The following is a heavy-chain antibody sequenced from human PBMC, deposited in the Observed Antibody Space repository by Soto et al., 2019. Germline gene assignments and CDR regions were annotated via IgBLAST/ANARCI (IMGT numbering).Heavy chain of an antibody. D-gene: IGHD6-6*01. CDR3: ARRGSSLPYYYGMDV. CDR2: IWYDGSNK. V-gene: IGHV3-33*01. J-gene: IGHJ6*02. CDR1: GFSFSSYG. Sequence: GXSLRLSCAASGFSFSSYGMHWFRQAPGKGLEWVAVIWYDGSNKYYADSVKGRFTISRDNSKNTLYLQMNSLRAEDTAVYYCARRGSSLPYYYGMDVWGQGTTVTVSS.